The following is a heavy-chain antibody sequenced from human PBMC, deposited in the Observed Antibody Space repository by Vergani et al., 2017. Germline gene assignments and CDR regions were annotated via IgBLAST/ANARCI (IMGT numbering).Heavy chain of an antibody. D-gene: IGHD5-18*01. CDR1: GFTFSNYH. J-gene: IGHJ4*02. CDR2: ISGGDDTS. Sequence: EVQMLESGGGLVQPGGSRRLSCVASGFTFSNYHMNWFRQAPGKGLEWVSTISGGDDTSAYAESVKGRFTISRDNSKNTLYLQMNSLRAEDTAVYYCARDLRIQLWSDYDYWGQGTLVTVSS. V-gene: IGHV3-23*01. CDR3: ARDLRIQLWSDYDY.